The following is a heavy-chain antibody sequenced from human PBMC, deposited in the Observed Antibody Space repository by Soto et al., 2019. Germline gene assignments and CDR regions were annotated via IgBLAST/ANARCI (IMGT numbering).Heavy chain of an antibody. CDR1: GYTFTSYG. Sequence: GASVKVSCKASGYTFTSYGISWVRQAPGQGLEWMGWISAYNGNTNYAQKLQGRVTMTTDTSTSTAYMELRSLRSDDTAVYYCARGNDYGDYVSSFDPWGQGTLVTVSS. D-gene: IGHD4-17*01. V-gene: IGHV1-18*01. J-gene: IGHJ5*02. CDR3: ARGNDYGDYVSSFDP. CDR2: ISAYNGNT.